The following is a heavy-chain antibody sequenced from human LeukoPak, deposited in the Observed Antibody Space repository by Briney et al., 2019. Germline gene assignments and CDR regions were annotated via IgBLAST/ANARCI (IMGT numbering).Heavy chain of an antibody. Sequence: GGSLRLSCAASGFTFGNYAMSWVRQAPGKGLEWVSAISGSTTRTYYADSVKGRFTISRDNSKNTLYLQMNSLRAEDTAVYYCANAGQTLDIAVAGTAAYWGQGTLVTVSS. CDR2: ISGSTTRT. CDR3: ANAGQTLDIAVAGTAAY. V-gene: IGHV3-23*01. J-gene: IGHJ4*02. CDR1: GFTFGNYA. D-gene: IGHD6-19*01.